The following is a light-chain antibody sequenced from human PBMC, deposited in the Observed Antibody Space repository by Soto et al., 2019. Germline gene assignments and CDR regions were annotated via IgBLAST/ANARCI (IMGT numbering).Light chain of an antibody. CDR3: VLFMGSGIWV. CDR2: STN. V-gene: IGLV8-61*01. Sequence: QAVVTQEPSFSVSPGGTVTLTCGLRSGSVSTNHYPSWYQQTPGQAPRTLIYSTNTRASGVPDRFSGSILGNKAALTITGAQADDESDYYCVLFMGSGIWVFGGGTKLTVL. CDR1: SGSVSTNHY. J-gene: IGLJ3*02.